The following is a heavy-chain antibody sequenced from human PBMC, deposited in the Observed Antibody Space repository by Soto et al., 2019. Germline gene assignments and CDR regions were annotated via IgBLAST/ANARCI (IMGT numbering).Heavy chain of an antibody. CDR1: GFTFSSYG. V-gene: IGHV3-33*01. Sequence: GGSLRLSCAASGFTFSSYGMHWVRQAPGKGLEWVAVIWYDGSNKYYADSVKGRFTISRDNSKNTLYLQMNSLRAEDTAVYYCERGKRRSWSEGFDPWGQGTLVTVSS. CDR3: ERGKRRSWSEGFDP. D-gene: IGHD3-10*01. CDR2: IWYDGSNK. J-gene: IGHJ5*02.